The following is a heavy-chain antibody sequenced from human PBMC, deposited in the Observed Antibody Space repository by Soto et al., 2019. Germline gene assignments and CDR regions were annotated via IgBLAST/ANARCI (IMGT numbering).Heavy chain of an antibody. Sequence: QVQLVESGGGVVQPGRSLRLSCAASGFSFSSYGMHWVRQAPGKGLEWVAGIWYDGSNKYYGDSAKGRFTISRDNSMNTLYLEMNSLRAEDTAVYYCARVSGAGYYDRTCYFDYWGQGTLATVSS. D-gene: IGHD3-22*01. CDR2: IWYDGSNK. CDR3: ARVSGAGYYDRTCYFDY. CDR1: GFSFSSYG. V-gene: IGHV3-33*01. J-gene: IGHJ4*02.